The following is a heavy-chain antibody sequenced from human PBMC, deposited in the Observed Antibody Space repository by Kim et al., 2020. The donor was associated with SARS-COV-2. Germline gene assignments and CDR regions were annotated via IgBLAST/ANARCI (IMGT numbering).Heavy chain of an antibody. Sequence: GGSLRLSCAASGFTFSSYGMSWVRQAPGKGLEWVSRLSPSGGTTYYADVVKGRFTISRDNSKNTVYLQMSSLRAEDTALYYFAKVSVASPRYYGMDVWG. CDR1: GFTFSSYG. CDR2: LSPSGGTT. J-gene: IGHJ6*02. V-gene: IGHV3-23*01. D-gene: IGHD1-20*01. CDR3: AKVSVASPRYYGMDV.